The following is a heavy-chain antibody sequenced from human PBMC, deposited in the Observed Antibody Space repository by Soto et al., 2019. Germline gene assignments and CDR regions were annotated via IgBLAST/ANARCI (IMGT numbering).Heavy chain of an antibody. D-gene: IGHD3-22*01. V-gene: IGHV1-18*04. CDR1: GYTFTIYG. J-gene: IGHJ4*02. Sequence: QVQLVQSGAELKKPGASVKVSCKASGYTFTIYGISWVRQAPGQGLEWVGWISGYNGNTDYAQNLQYRVTLTTDAYTSSVYMELRSLRSDDTAVYYCARVDYYDSSGYYGYWGQGTLITVSS. CDR3: ARVDYYDSSGYYGY. CDR2: ISGYNGNT.